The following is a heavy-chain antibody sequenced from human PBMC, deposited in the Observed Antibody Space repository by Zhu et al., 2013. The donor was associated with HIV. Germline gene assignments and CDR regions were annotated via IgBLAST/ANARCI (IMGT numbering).Heavy chain of an antibody. J-gene: IGHJ4*02. Sequence: QVQLVQSGAEVKMPGASLKVSCKASGYTLPAMVSSWVRQAPGQGLEWMGWISAYNGNTNYAQKLQGRVTMTTDTSTSTAYMELRSLRSDDTAVYYCAREGWGLYSYPRCGGDCYFDYWGQGTLVTVSS. CDR3: AREGWGLYSYPRCGGDCYFDY. CDR1: GYTLPAMV. CDR2: ISAYNGNT. D-gene: IGHD2-21*02. V-gene: IGHV1-18*01.